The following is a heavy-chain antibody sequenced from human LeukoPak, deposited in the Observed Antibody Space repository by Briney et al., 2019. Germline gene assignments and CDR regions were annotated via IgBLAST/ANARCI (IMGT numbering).Heavy chain of an antibody. Sequence: GGPLRLPCAASGFPFSNARIHWAREAPGKGLEWVGRIKRKSDGGTTDYAAPVKGRFTISRDDSENALYLQMNSLKTEDTAMYYCTTYHYYDANYDYWGQGTLVSVCS. J-gene: IGHJ4*02. CDR1: GFPFSNAR. V-gene: IGHV3-15*07. CDR2: IKRKSDGGTT. CDR3: TTYHYYDANYDY. D-gene: IGHD3-22*01.